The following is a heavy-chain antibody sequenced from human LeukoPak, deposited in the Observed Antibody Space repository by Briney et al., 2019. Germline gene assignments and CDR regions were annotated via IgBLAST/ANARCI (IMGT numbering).Heavy chain of an antibody. V-gene: IGHV4-59*01. D-gene: IGHD2-2*01. Sequence: PSETLSLTCTVYGGSISSYYWSWLRQPPGKGLEWVGYIYYSGSTNYNPSLKSRVTISGDTSKNQFSLKLSSVTAADTAVYYCARSPGFIVVPAAFPLDYWGQGTLVTVSS. J-gene: IGHJ4*02. CDR1: GGSISSYY. CDR2: IYYSGST. CDR3: ARSPGFIVVPAAFPLDY.